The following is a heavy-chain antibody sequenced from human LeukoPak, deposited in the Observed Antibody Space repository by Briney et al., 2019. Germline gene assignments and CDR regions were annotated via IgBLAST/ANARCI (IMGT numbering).Heavy chain of an antibody. CDR3: ARVKDWVRGERDSSGYSHSSGYFGY. V-gene: IGHV1-69*01. Sequence: WASVKVSCKASGGTFSSYAISWVRQAPGQGLEWMGGIIPIFGTANYAQKFQGRVTITADESTSTAYMELSSLRSEDTAVYYCARVKDWVRGERDSSGYSHSSGYFGYWGQGTLVTVSS. CDR1: GGTFSSYA. CDR2: IIPIFGTA. J-gene: IGHJ4*02. D-gene: IGHD3-22*01.